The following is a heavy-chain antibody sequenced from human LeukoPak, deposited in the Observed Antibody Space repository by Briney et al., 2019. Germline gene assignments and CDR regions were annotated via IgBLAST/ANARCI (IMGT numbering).Heavy chain of an antibody. V-gene: IGHV1-18*01. CDR3: ARGGYCGGDCSPSDY. CDR1: GYTFTSYG. J-gene: IGHJ4*02. CDR2: ISAYNGNT. Sequence: ASVKVSCKASGYTFTSYGISWVRQAPGQGLEWMGWISAYNGNTNYAQKLQGRVTMTTDTYTSTASMELRRLRSDDTAVYYCARGGYCGGDCSPSDYWGQGTLVTVSS. D-gene: IGHD2-21*02.